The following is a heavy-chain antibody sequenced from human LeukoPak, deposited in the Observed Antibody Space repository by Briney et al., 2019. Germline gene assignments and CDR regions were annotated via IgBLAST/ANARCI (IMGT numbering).Heavy chain of an antibody. CDR2: ISGSSTNI. V-gene: IGHV3-21*01. CDR3: AKTPTSVLRFLEWLPNWFDP. CDR1: GFTFSRCG. J-gene: IGHJ5*02. Sequence: GGSLRLSCAASGFTFSRCGMNWVRQAPGKGLEWVSSISGSSTNIYYADSVKGRFTISRDNAKNSLYLQMNSLRAEDTAVYYCAKTPTSVLRFLEWLPNWFDPWGQGTLVTVSS. D-gene: IGHD3-3*01.